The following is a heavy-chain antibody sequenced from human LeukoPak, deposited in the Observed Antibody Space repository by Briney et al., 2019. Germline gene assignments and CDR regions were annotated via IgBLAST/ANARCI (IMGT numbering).Heavy chain of an antibody. Sequence: TGGSLRLSCAASGFTFSSYAMSWVRQAPGKGLEWVSNIYSGGSTYYADSVKGRFIISRDNSKNTLYLQMNSLRDEDTAVYYCARERSYGDNDYFDHWGQGSLVTVSS. CDR3: ARERSYGDNDYFDH. D-gene: IGHD4-17*01. CDR1: GFTFSSYA. J-gene: IGHJ4*02. CDR2: IYSGGST. V-gene: IGHV3-66*01.